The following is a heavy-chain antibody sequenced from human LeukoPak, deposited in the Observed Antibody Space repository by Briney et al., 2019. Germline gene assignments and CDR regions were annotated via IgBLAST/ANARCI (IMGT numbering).Heavy chain of an antibody. J-gene: IGHJ4*02. D-gene: IGHD1-1*01. CDR2: VSGSGAAT. CDR1: GFTFSSYA. CDR3: AKTGNDYEGSFDF. V-gene: IGHV3-23*01. Sequence: GSLRLSCATSGFTFSSYAMSWVRLAPGKGLEWVSAVSGSGAATYYEDSVNVRFTIARDNSKNTLYLQMNSLRAEDTAIYYCAKTGNDYEGSFDFWGQGTLVTVPS.